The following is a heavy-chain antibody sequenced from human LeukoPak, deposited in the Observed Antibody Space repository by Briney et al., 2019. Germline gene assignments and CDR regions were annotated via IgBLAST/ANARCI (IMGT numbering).Heavy chain of an antibody. V-gene: IGHV3-23*01. J-gene: IGHJ4*02. Sequence: PGGSLRLSCAASGFTFSSDAMSWVRQAPGKGLGWVSAISGSGGSTYYADSVKGRFTISRDNSKNTLYLQMNRLRAEDTAVYYCAKMAVGVVVPAAMHTFDYWGQGTLVTVSS. CDR1: GFTFSSDA. D-gene: IGHD2-2*01. CDR3: AKMAVGVVVPAAMHTFDY. CDR2: ISGSGGST.